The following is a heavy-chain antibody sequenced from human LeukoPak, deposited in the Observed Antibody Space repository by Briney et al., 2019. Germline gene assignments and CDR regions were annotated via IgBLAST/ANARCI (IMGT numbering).Heavy chain of an antibody. CDR2: IYHGGST. D-gene: IGHD6-19*01. J-gene: IGHJ4*02. Sequence: PSETLSLTCAVSGGSISSSNWWSWVRQPPGKGLEWIGEIYHGGSTNYNPSLKSRVTISLDKSKNQFSLKLSSVTAADTAVYYCARKIAVAPHYFDYWGQGTLVTVSS. CDR1: GGSISSSNW. V-gene: IGHV4-4*02. CDR3: ARKIAVAPHYFDY.